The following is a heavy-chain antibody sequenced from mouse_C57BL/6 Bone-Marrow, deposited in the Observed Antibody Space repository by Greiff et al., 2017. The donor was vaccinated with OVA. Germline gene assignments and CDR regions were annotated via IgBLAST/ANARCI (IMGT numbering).Heavy chain of an antibody. D-gene: IGHD2-1*01. CDR2: IDPENGDT. CDR1: GFNIKDDY. V-gene: IGHV14-4*01. J-gene: IGHJ2*01. Sequence: EVQLKESGAELVRPGASVKLSCTASGFNIKDDYMHWVKQRPEQGLEWIGWIDPENGDTEYASKFQGKATITADTSSNTAYLQLSSLTSEDTSVYYCTSYGNFDYRGQGTTLTVSS. CDR3: TSYGNFDY.